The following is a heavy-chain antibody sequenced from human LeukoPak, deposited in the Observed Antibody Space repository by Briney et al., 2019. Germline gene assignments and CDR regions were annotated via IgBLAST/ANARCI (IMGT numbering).Heavy chain of an antibody. CDR3: ASNQWPKWYFDL. V-gene: IGHV4-39*07. D-gene: IGHD6-19*01. CDR2: IYYSGST. J-gene: IGHJ2*01. CDR1: GGSISSNGYY. Sequence: PSETLSLTCTVSGGSISSNGYYWGWIRQPPGKGLDWIGSIYYSGSTFDNPSLKSRVTISIDKSRNQLSLKLSSVIAADTAVYYCASNQWPKWYFDLWGRGTLVTASS.